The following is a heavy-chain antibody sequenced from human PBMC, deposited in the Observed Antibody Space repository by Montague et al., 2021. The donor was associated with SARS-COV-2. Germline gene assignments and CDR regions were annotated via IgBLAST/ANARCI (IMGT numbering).Heavy chain of an antibody. CDR1: GYSFTSYW. J-gene: IGHJ5*02. CDR3: ARHSARGVITNWFDP. CDR2: IDPSDSYT. D-gene: IGHD3-10*01. V-gene: IGHV5-10-1*01. Sequence: QSGAEVKKPGESLRISCKGSGYSFTSYWISWVRQVPGKGLEWMGRIDPSDSYTNYSPSFQGHVTVSADKSISTAYLQWSGLKASDTTMYYCARHSARGVITNWFDPWGQGTLVTVSS.